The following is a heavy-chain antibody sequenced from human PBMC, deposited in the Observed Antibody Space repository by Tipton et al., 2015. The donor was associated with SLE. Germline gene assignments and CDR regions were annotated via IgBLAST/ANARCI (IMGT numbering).Heavy chain of an antibody. D-gene: IGHD6-13*01. CDR2: IYTSGST. V-gene: IGHV4-61*09. CDR3: ARTGIAAAVDY. Sequence: TLSLTCTVSGGSISSGSYYWSWIRQPAGKGLEWIGHIYTSGSTNYNPSLKSRVTISVDTSKNQFSLKLSSVTAADTAGYYCARTGIAAAVDYWGQGTLVTVSS. J-gene: IGHJ4*02. CDR1: GGSISSGSYY.